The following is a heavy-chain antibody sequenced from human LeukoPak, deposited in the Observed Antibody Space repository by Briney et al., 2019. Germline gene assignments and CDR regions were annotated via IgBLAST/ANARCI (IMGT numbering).Heavy chain of an antibody. D-gene: IGHD6-13*01. Sequence: GGSLRLSCAASGFTFSSYSMNWVRQAPGKGLEWVSYISSSSSTIYYADSVKGRFTISRDNAKNSLYLQMNSLRAEDTAVYYCARDIEAAGLFLDYWGQGTLVTVSS. V-gene: IGHV3-48*01. CDR3: ARDIEAAGLFLDY. CDR2: ISSSSSTI. J-gene: IGHJ4*02. CDR1: GFTFSSYS.